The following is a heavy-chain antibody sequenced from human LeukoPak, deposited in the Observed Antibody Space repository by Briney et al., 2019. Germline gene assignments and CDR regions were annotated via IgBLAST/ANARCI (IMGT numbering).Heavy chain of an antibody. CDR2: IYYSGST. D-gene: IGHD3-3*01. CDR3: ARDSGITIFGVDHSDPYYYYGMDV. J-gene: IGHJ6*02. V-gene: IGHV4-59*12. Sequence: SETLSLTCTVSGGSISSYYWSWIRQPPGKGLEWIGYIYYSGSTNYNPSLKSRVTISVDTSKNQFSLKLSSVTAADTAVYYCARDSGITIFGVDHSDPYYYYGMDVWGQGTTVTVSS. CDR1: GGSISSYY.